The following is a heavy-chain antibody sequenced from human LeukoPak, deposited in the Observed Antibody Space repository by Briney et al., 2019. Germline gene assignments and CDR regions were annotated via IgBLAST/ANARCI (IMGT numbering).Heavy chain of an antibody. J-gene: IGHJ2*01. Sequence: GGSLRLSCAASGFTFSSYGMSWVRQAPGKGLEWVSAISGSGGSTYYADSVKGRFTISRDNSRNTLYLQMNSLRTVDTAVYYCARAAYSSTWYSRYFDLWGRGTLVTVSS. CDR1: GFTFSSYG. D-gene: IGHD6-13*01. CDR3: ARAAYSSTWYSRYFDL. V-gene: IGHV3-23*01. CDR2: ISGSGGST.